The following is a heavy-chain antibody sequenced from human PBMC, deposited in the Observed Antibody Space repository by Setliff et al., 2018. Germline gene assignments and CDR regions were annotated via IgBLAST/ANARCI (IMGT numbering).Heavy chain of an antibody. Sequence: ASVKVSCKVSGYTLTELSMHWVRQAPGKGLEWMGGFDPEDGETIYAQKFQGRVTMTEDTSTDAAYMELSSLRSDDTAVYYCATERLLDNYGSGSYPSFDYWGQGTLVTVSS. CDR1: GYTLTELS. V-gene: IGHV1-24*01. D-gene: IGHD3-10*01. CDR3: ATERLLDNYGSGSYPSFDY. J-gene: IGHJ4*02. CDR2: FDPEDGET.